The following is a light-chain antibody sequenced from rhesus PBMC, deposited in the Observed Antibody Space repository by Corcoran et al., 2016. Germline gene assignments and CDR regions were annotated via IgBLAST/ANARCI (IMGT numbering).Light chain of an antibody. J-gene: IGKJ4*01. V-gene: IGKV1-21*01. CDR1: PGISSW. CDR3: QQYNSAPLT. CDR2: KAS. Sequence: DIQMTQSPSSLSASVGDRVTITCRASPGISSWLAWYQQKAGKAPKLLIYKASSLQSGVPSKFRGSGSGTDFTLTISSLQPEDFATDYCQQYNSAPLTFGGGTKVEIK.